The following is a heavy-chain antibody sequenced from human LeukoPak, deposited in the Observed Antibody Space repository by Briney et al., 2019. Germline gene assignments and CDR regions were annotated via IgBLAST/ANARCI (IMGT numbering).Heavy chain of an antibody. V-gene: IGHV1-2*02. CDR3: ARGGFSRWFGELSRSMNYYGMDV. Sequence: GASVKVSCKASGYTFTGYYMHWVRQAPGQGLEWMGWINPNSGGTNYAQKFQGRVTMTRDTSISTAYMELSRLRSDDTAVYYCARGGFSRWFGELSRSMNYYGMDVWGQGTTVTVSS. CDR1: GYTFTGYY. D-gene: IGHD3-10*01. J-gene: IGHJ6*02. CDR2: INPNSGGT.